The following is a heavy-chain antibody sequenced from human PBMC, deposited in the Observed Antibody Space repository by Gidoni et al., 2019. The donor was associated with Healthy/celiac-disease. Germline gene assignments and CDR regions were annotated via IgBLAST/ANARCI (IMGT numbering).Heavy chain of an antibody. Sequence: EVQLVESGGGLVQPGGSLRLSCAASGFTFSSYWMSWVRQAPGKGLEWVANIKQDGSEKYYVDSVKGRFTISRDNAKNSLYLQMNSLRAEDTAVYYCARDFLNCSSTSCYIWGGVYYYGMDVWGQGTTVTVSS. D-gene: IGHD2-2*02. CDR3: ARDFLNCSSTSCYIWGGVYYYGMDV. V-gene: IGHV3-7*03. CDR2: IKQDGSEK. CDR1: GFTFSSYW. J-gene: IGHJ6*02.